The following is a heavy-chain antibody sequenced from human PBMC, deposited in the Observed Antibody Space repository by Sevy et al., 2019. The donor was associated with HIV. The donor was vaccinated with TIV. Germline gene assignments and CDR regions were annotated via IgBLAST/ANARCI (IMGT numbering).Heavy chain of an antibody. J-gene: IGHJ4*02. Sequence: ASVKVSCKVSGYTLTNLAMHWVRQAPGQGLEWMGRFDPEDGETSYAQKFQGRLTRTEDTSSDTAYMELNSLRSEDTAVYYCAATREYYDENSGYFDYWGQGTLVTVSS. CDR2: FDPEDGET. CDR1: GYTLTNLA. CDR3: AATREYYDENSGYFDY. V-gene: IGHV1-24*01. D-gene: IGHD3-22*01.